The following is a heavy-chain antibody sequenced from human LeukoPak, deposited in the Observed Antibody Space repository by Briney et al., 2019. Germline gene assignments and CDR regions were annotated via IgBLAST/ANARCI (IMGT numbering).Heavy chain of an antibody. D-gene: IGHD2-2*01. J-gene: IGHJ4*02. CDR3: ARGAVPAADGFFDY. Sequence: SSVKVSCKASGGAFSSYAISWVRQAPGQGLEWMGRIIPIFGTANYAQKFQGRVTITTDESTSTAYMELSSLRSEDTAVYYCARGAVPAADGFFDYWGQGTLVTVSS. V-gene: IGHV1-69*05. CDR1: GGAFSSYA. CDR2: IIPIFGTA.